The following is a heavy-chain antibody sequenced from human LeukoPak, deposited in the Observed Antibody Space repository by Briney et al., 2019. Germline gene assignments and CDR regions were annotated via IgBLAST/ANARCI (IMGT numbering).Heavy chain of an antibody. CDR3: ASPNPIGDLSWLDY. CDR2: IGGSGDNR. Sequence: PGGSLRLSCAASGFTFSSYAMSWVRHAPEKGLWWFSVIGGSGDNRYYADSVKGRFTISRDNSKNTLYLQMNSLRVEDTAVYYCASPNPIGDLSWLDYWGQGALVTVSS. D-gene: IGHD3-10*01. J-gene: IGHJ4*02. V-gene: IGHV3-23*01. CDR1: GFTFSSYA.